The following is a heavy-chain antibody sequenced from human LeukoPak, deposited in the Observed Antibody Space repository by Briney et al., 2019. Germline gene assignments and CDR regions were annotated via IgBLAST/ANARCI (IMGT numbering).Heavy chain of an antibody. CDR3: AISSFD. CDR2: IQSTGNNE. Sequence: PGESLRLSCAASGFTFSNYGMHWVRQAPGKGLEWVAFIQSTGNNEYYADSVKGRFTISRDNSKNTLYLQMNSLRPEDTAVYYCAISSFDWGQGTLVTVSS. D-gene: IGHD3-16*02. J-gene: IGHJ4*02. V-gene: IGHV3-30*02. CDR1: GFTFSNYG.